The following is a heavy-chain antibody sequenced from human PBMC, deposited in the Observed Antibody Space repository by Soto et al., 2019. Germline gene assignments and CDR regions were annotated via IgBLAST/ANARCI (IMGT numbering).Heavy chain of an antibody. CDR1: GFTFSSYG. V-gene: IGHV3-30*18. D-gene: IGHD4-17*01. J-gene: IGHJ6*02. CDR2: ISYDGSNK. Sequence: GGSLRLSCAASGFTFSSYGMHWVRQAPGKGLEWVAVISYDGSNKYYADSVKGRFTISRDNSKNTLYLQMNSLRAEDTAVYYCAKDREYGDYQIAYGMDVWGQGTTVTVSS. CDR3: AKDREYGDYQIAYGMDV.